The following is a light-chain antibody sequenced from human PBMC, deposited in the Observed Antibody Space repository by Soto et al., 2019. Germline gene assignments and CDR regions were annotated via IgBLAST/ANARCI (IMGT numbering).Light chain of an antibody. CDR3: QQYGSSSIT. V-gene: IGKV3-20*01. CDR2: GAS. Sequence: EIVLTQSPCTLALSPGERATLSCRASQSVSSSYLAWYQQKPGQAPRLLIYGASSRATGIPERFSGSGSGTDFTLTISRLEPEDFEVYYCQQYGSSSITFGQGTRLEIK. J-gene: IGKJ5*01. CDR1: QSVSSSY.